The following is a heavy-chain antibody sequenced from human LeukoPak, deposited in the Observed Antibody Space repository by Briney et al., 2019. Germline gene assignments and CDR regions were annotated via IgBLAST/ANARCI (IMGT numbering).Heavy chain of an antibody. CDR1: GYTFTVHF. J-gene: IGHJ4*02. V-gene: IGHV1-2*02. D-gene: IGHD3-10*01. CDR2: INPNTGGT. Sequence: GASVKLSCKTSGYTFTVHFMYWVRQAPGQGLEWMGWINPNTGGTNYAQKFQGRVTMTRDTSSSTAYMELTRLTSDDTAVYYCARSTRGSIYWGQGTLVTVSS. CDR3: ARSTRGSIY.